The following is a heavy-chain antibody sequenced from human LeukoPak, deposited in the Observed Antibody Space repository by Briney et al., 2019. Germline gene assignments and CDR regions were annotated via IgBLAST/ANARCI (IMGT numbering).Heavy chain of an antibody. CDR2: ISAYDGNT. Sequence: GASVKVSCKASGYTFTSYGISWVRQAPGQGLEWMGWISAYDGNTNYAQKLQGRVTMTTDTSTSTAYMELRSLRSDDTAVYYCARGSRGYCSGGSCYVFDYWGQGTLVTVSS. V-gene: IGHV1-18*01. D-gene: IGHD2-15*01. CDR3: ARGSRGYCSGGSCYVFDY. CDR1: GYTFTSYG. J-gene: IGHJ4*02.